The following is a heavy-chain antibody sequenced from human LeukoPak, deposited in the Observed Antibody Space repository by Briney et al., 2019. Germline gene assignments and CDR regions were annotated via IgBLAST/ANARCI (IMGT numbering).Heavy chain of an antibody. V-gene: IGHV1-2*02. J-gene: IGHJ4*02. CDR1: GYTFTGYY. Sequence: ASVKVSCKASGYTFTGYYMHWVRQAPGQGLEWMGWINPNSGGTNYAQKLQGRVTMTTDTSTSTAYMELRSLRSDDTAVYYCARDQEYSSSSLEVGEFDYWGQGTLVTVSS. CDR2: INPNSGGT. D-gene: IGHD6-6*01. CDR3: ARDQEYSSSSLEVGEFDY.